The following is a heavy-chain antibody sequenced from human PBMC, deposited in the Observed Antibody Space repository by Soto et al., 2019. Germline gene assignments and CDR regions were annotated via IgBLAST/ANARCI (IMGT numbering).Heavy chain of an antibody. CDR3: ARLEGLAPISYYFDF. D-gene: IGHD3-9*01. V-gene: IGHV4-39*01. J-gene: IGHJ4*02. CDR2: IYYRGNA. CDR1: DDSINSDKYY. Sequence: QLQLQESGPGLVKPSETLSLTCSVSDDSINSDKYYWGWIRQPPGKGLEWIGSIYYRGNAYYNPSLHTRVTISLDKSRSQFSLKLNSVTAADSAVYFCARLEGLAPISYYFDFWGPGALVTVSS.